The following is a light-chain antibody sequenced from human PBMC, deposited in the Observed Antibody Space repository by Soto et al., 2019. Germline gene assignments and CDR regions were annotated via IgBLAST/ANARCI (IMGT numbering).Light chain of an antibody. J-gene: IGKJ1*01. Sequence: DIQVTQSPSSLSASVGDSVTITCRASQPIDRYLNWYQHKPGKAPKLLIYAASSLQSGVPSRFSGSGSGTEFTLTISSLQPDDFATYYCQHYNSYSEAFGQGTKVDIK. V-gene: IGKV1-5*01. CDR1: QPIDRY. CDR2: AAS. CDR3: QHYNSYSEA.